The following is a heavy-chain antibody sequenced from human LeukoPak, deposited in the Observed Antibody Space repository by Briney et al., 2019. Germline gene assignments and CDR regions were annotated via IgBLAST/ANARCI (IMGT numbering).Heavy chain of an antibody. CDR3: ARRRNYGSGNYYNDF. Sequence: PSETLSLTCTVCGGSISNYWSWIRQPPGKGPEWIGYIYYSGSANYNASLNSRVTISVDTSKDQFSLKLSYVTGADTGVYYCARRRNYGSGNYYNDFWGQGALVTVSS. CDR2: IYYSGSA. J-gene: IGHJ4*02. CDR1: GGSISNY. V-gene: IGHV4-59*08. D-gene: IGHD3-10*01.